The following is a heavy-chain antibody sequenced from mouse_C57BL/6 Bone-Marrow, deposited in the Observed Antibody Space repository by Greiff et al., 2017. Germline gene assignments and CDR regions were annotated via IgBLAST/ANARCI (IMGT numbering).Heavy chain of an antibody. J-gene: IGHJ1*03. V-gene: IGHV1-53*01. CDR3: AREGAYYYGLYWYFDV. CDR1: GYTFTSYW. D-gene: IGHD1-1*01. Sequence: QVQLQQPGTELVKPGASVKLSCKASGYTFTSYWMHWVKQRPGQGLEWIGNINPSNGGTNYNEKFKSKATLTVDKSSSTAYMPLSSLTSEDSAVYYCAREGAYYYGLYWYFDVWGTGTTVTVSS. CDR2: INPSNGGT.